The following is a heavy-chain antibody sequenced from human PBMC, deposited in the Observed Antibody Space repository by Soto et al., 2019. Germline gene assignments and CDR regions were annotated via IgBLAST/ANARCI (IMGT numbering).Heavy chain of an antibody. CDR3: ARERTTVGAGAFDI. V-gene: IGHV1-18*04. CDR2: ISAYNGNT. CDR1: GYTFTSYG. J-gene: IGHJ3*02. Sequence: ASVKVSCKASGYTFTSYGISWVRQAPGQGLEWMGWISAYNGNTNYAQKLQGRVTMTTDTSTSTAYMELRSLRSDDTAVYYCARERTTVGAGAFDIWGQGTMVTVSS. D-gene: IGHD4-17*01.